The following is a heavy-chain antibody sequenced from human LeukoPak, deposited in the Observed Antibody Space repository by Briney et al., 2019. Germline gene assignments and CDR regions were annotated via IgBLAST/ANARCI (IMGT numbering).Heavy chain of an antibody. D-gene: IGHD3-3*01. CDR1: GFTFSSYW. CDR2: IKQDGSEK. J-gene: IGHJ3*02. CDR3: ARERFPWVPNAFDI. V-gene: IGHV3-7*01. Sequence: SGGSLRLSCAASGFTFSSYWMSWVRQAPGKGLEWVANIKQDGSEKYYVDSVKGRFTISRDNAKNSLYLQMNSLRAEDTAVYYCARERFPWVPNAFDIWGQGTMVTVSS.